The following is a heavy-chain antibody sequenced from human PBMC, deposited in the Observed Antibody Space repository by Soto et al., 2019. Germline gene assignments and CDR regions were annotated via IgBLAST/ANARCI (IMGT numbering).Heavy chain of an antibody. D-gene: IGHD3-3*02. Sequence: QVQLVQSGAEVKKPVSSVTVSCKASGGTFGNSAVSWVRQAPGQGLEWMGGIIPIFRTPDYAQKFQGRVTITADESTSTGYMELTSLRSEDTAVYYCARDKDRQQLGGNYYYGIDVWGQGTTVTVSS. CDR1: GGTFGNSA. CDR3: ARDKDRQQLGGNYYYGIDV. CDR2: IIPIFRTP. V-gene: IGHV1-69*12. J-gene: IGHJ6*02.